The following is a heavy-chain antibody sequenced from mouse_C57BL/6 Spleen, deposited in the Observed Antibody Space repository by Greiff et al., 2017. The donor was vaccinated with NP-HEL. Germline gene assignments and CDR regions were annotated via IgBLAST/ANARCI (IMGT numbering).Heavy chain of an antibody. Sequence: VKLMESGAELARPGASVKMSCKASGYTFTSYTMHWVKQRPGQGLEWIGYINPSSGYTKYNQKFKDKATLTADKSSSTAYMQLSSLTSEDSAVYYCASSLEDYAMDYWGQGTSVTVSS. V-gene: IGHV1-4*01. CDR1: GYTFTSYT. CDR2: INPSSGYT. J-gene: IGHJ4*01. CDR3: ASSLEDYAMDY.